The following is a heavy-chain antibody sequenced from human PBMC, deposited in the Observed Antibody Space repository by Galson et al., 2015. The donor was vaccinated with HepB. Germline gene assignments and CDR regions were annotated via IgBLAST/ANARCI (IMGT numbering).Heavy chain of an antibody. CDR1: AFIFSSYG. V-gene: IGHV3-30*18. J-gene: IGHJ4*02. CDR3: AKGGGGSYLRLDY. CDR2: ISYDGSNK. D-gene: IGHD1-26*01. Sequence: SLRLSCAASAFIFSSYGMHWVRQAPGKGLEWVAVISYDGSNKYYIESVKARFTISRDNSKNTLYLQMNSLRAEDTAVYYCAKGGGGSYLRLDYWGQGTLVTVSS.